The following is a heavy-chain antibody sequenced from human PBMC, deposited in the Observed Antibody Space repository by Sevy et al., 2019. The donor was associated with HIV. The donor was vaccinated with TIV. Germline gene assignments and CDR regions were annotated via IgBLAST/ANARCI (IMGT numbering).Heavy chain of an antibody. V-gene: IGHV4-34*01. D-gene: IGHD2-2*01. CDR1: GGSFSGYD. CDR3: ARGFRSVVPATVLGLGVWYFFAMDV. J-gene: IGHJ6*02. CDR2: IDHSGST. Sequence: SETLSLTCAVYGGSFSGYDWSWIRQPPGKGLEWVGEIDHSGSTNYNPSLKSRVTVSIDKSNNQFSLKVTSVTAADTAVDYCARGFRSVVPATVLGLGVWYFFAMDVWGQGTTVTVSS.